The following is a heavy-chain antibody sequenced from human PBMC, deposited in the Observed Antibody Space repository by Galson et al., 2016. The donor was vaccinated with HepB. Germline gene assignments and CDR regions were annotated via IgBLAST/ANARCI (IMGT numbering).Heavy chain of an antibody. V-gene: IGHV4-59*01. CDR1: GASISNKY. D-gene: IGHD2-15*01. CDR2: FYDIGNT. J-gene: IGHJ4*02. Sequence: ATLFLTCTVSGASISNKYWSWLRQSPGKGLEGIGFFYDIGNTYYNPSLQRRVTISVDKSKNQFSVKLTSLTPADTAVYFLAATIDCSGGSCYSTPNYFESWGRGTLVTVSS. CDR3: AATIDCSGGSCYSTPNYFES.